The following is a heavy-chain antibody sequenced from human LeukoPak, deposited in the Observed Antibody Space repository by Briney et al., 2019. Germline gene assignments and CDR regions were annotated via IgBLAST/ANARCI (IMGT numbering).Heavy chain of an antibody. CDR1: GFTFSSYG. D-gene: IGHD2-8*01. CDR2: IWYDGSNK. J-gene: IGHJ4*02. Sequence: PGRSLRLSCAASGFTFSSYGMHWVRQAPGKGLEWVALIWYDGSNKYYADSVKGRFTISRDNSKNTLYLQMNSLRAEDTAVYYCARGAAEGWSYFDYWGQGTLVTVSS. CDR3: ARGAAEGWSYFDY. V-gene: IGHV3-33*01.